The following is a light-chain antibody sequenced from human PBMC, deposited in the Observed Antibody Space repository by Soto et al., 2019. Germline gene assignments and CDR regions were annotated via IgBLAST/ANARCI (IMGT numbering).Light chain of an antibody. CDR3: SSYAGSDNLGV. CDR2: EVS. CDR1: SSDVGGYHS. J-gene: IGLJ1*01. V-gene: IGLV2-8*01. Sequence: QSALTQPPSASGSPGQSVTISCTGTSSDVGGYHSVSWYQQHPGKAPKLMIYEVSKRPSGVPDRFSGSKSGNTASLTVSGLQAEDEADCYCSSYAGSDNLGVFGTGTKVTVL.